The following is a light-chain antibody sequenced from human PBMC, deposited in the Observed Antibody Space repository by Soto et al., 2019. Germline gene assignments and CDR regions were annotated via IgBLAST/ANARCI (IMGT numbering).Light chain of an antibody. CDR3: SSYTSSSLL. Sequence: QSALTQPPSVSGSPGQSVTISCTGTSSDVGRYNRVSWYQQPPGTAPKLMIYEVSNRPSGVPDRFSGSKSGNTASLTISGLQAEDEADYYCSSYTSSSLLFGGGTKLTVL. CDR2: EVS. CDR1: SSDVGRYNR. V-gene: IGLV2-18*02. J-gene: IGLJ2*01.